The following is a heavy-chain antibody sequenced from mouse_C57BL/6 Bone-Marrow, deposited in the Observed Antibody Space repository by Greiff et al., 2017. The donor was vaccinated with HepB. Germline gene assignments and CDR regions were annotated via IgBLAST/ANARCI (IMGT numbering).Heavy chain of an antibody. V-gene: IGHV1-18*01. Sequence: EVQLQQSGPELVKPGASVKIPCKASGYTFTDYNMDWVKQSHGKSLEWIGDINPNNGGTIYNQKFKGKATLTVDKSSSTAYMELRSLTSEDTAVYYCARYRTTVVEDAMDYWGQGTSVTVSS. J-gene: IGHJ4*01. CDR1: GYTFTDYN. D-gene: IGHD1-1*01. CDR3: ARYRTTVVEDAMDY. CDR2: INPNNGGT.